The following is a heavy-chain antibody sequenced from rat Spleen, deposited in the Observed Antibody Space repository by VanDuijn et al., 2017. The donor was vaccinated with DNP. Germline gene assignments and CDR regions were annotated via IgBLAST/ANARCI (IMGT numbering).Heavy chain of an antibody. CDR3: ARSDSYGFPY. Sequence: EVQLVESGGGLVQPGRSLKLSCAASGFTFSNYGVAWVRQAPGKGLEWVASISNTGDNTYYSDSVKGRFSLSRDNAKSTLYLQVNSLRSEDTATYYCARSDSYGFPYWGQGTLVTVSS. CDR1: GFTFSNYG. D-gene: IGHD1-2*01. J-gene: IGHJ3*01. CDR2: ISNTGDNT. V-gene: IGHV5S13*01.